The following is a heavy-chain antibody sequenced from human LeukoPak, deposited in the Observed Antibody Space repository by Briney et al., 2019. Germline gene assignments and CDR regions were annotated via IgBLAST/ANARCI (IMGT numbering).Heavy chain of an antibody. Sequence: SETLFLTCTVSGGSISSYYWSWIRQPPGKGLEWIGYIYYSGSTNYNPSLKSRVTISVDTSKNQFSLKLSSVTAADTAVYYCASRIYSGSRPYAFDIWGQGTMVTVSS. D-gene: IGHD1-26*01. CDR3: ASRIYSGSRPYAFDI. CDR1: GGSISSYY. J-gene: IGHJ3*02. CDR2: IYYSGST. V-gene: IGHV4-59*01.